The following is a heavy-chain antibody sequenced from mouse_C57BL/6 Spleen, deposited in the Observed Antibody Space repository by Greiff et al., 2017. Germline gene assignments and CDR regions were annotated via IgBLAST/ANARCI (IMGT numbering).Heavy chain of an antibody. CDR3: ARRSYGNYGVYYFDY. J-gene: IGHJ2*01. CDR2: ISDGGSYT. V-gene: IGHV5-4*01. Sequence: DVHLVESGGGLVKPGGSLKLSCAASGFTFSSYAMSWVRQTPEKRLEWVATISDGGSYTYYPDNVKGRFTISRDNAKNNLYLQMSHLKSEDTAMYYCARRSYGNYGVYYFDYWGQGTTLTVSS. CDR1: GFTFSSYA. D-gene: IGHD2-10*02.